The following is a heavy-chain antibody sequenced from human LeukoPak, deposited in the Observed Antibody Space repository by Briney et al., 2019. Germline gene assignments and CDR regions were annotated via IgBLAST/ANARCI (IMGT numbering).Heavy chain of an antibody. D-gene: IGHD3-3*01. CDR2: INPNSGGT. CDR3: ARKRSAYYDVWSGFSSFDY. CDR1: GYTFTGYY. J-gene: IGHJ4*02. Sequence: ASVKVSCKASGYTFTGYYMHWVRQAPGQGLEWMGWINPNSGGTNYAQKFQGRVTMTRDTSISTAYMELSRLRSEDTAVYYCARKRSAYYDVWSGFSSFDYWGQGTLVTVSS. V-gene: IGHV1-2*02.